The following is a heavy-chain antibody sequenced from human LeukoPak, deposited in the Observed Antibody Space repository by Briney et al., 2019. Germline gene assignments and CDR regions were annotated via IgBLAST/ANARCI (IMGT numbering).Heavy chain of an antibody. J-gene: IGHJ4*02. CDR1: GYTFTSHG. V-gene: IGHV1-18*01. D-gene: IGHD4-11*01. CDR2: IGANNGDT. CDR3: ARDWPTVIADY. Sequence: ASVKVSCKTSGYTFTSHGISWVRQAPGEGLEWMGWIGANNGDTNYAQKMQGRLTMTTDTSTSTAYMELRSLSYDDTATYYCARDWPTVIADYWGQGTLVTVSS.